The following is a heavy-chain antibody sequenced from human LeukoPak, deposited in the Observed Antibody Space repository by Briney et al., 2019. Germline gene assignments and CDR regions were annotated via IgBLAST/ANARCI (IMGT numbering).Heavy chain of an antibody. J-gene: IGHJ4*02. CDR2: IYSGGST. V-gene: IGHV3-53*01. D-gene: IGHD2-15*01. CDR1: GFTVSSNY. Sequence: PGGSLRLSCAASGFTVSSNYMGWVRQAPGKGLEWVSVIYSGGSTYYADSVKGRFTISRDNSKNALYLQMNSLRAEDTAVYYCARDLGYCSGGSCWGQGTLVTVSS. CDR3: ARDLGYCSGGSC.